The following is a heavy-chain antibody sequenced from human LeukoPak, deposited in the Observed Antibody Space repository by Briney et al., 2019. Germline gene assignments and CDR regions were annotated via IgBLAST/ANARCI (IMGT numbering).Heavy chain of an antibody. J-gene: IGHJ4*02. CDR2: IYYSGST. D-gene: IGHD2-15*01. CDR3: AREQFDCSGGSCYASHFDY. Sequence: SETLSLTCTVSGGSISSGGYYWSWIRQHPGKGLEWIGSIYYSGSTYCNPSLKSRVTISVDTSKNQFSLKLSSVTAADTAVYYCAREQFDCSGGSCYASHFDYWGQGTLVTVSS. CDR1: GGSISSGGYY. V-gene: IGHV4-31*03.